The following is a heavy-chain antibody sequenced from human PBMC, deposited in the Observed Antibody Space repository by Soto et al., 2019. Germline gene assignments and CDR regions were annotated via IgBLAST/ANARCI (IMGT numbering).Heavy chain of an antibody. V-gene: IGHV3-23*01. CDR3: AKGTSSIAASASDY. D-gene: IGHD6-6*01. CDR1: GFTFSSFA. Sequence: GGSLRLSCVVSGFTFSSFAMSWVRQAPGKGLEWVATMSGSGGTTYYVDSVKGRFTISRDISKNTLYLQMNSLRAEDTAVYYCAKGTSSIAASASDYWGQGTLVTVSS. J-gene: IGHJ4*02. CDR2: MSGSGGTT.